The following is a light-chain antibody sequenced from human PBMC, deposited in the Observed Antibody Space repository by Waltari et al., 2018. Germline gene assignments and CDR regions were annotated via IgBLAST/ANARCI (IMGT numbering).Light chain of an antibody. V-gene: IGLV1-40*01. CDR3: QFDGTRWGV. CDR2: DNH. J-gene: IGLJ3*02. Sequence: QSVRSQHSADSGATGQRVTCSCTGNNSNIGAGYDVHWLHQLPGTAPNLLISDNHIRPVGVPNRCSGSKSGASASLAISGLQAEDESYYFCQFDGTRWGVFGGGTKLTVL. CDR1: NSNIGAGYD.